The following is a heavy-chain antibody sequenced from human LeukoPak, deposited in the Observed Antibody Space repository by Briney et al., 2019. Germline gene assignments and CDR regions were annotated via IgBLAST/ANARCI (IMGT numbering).Heavy chain of an antibody. CDR3: ARGTVSMYYMDV. D-gene: IGHD5/OR15-5a*01. CDR1: GYTFTGYF. V-gene: IGHV1-2*02. CDR2: INPNTGGT. J-gene: IGHJ6*03. Sequence: ASVKVSCKASGYTFTGYFMHWVRQAPGQGLEWMGWINPNTGGTNYAQRFQGRVTMTRDTSISTAYMELTRLTSDDTAVYYCARGTVSMYYMDVWGKGTTVTISS.